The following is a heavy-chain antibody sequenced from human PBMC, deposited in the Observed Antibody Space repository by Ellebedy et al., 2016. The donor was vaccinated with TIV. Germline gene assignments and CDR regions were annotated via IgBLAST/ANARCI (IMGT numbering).Heavy chain of an antibody. V-gene: IGHV5-10-1*01. CDR1: GYSFTSYW. J-gene: IGHJ6*02. CDR3: ARHYGALGTSYGMDV. D-gene: IGHD3-16*01. Sequence: GESLKISXKGSGYSFTSYWISWVRQMPGKGLEWMGRIDPSDSYTNYSPSFQGHVTISADKSISTAYLQWSSLKASDTAMYYCARHYGALGTSYGMDVWGQGTTVTVSS. CDR2: IDPSDSYT.